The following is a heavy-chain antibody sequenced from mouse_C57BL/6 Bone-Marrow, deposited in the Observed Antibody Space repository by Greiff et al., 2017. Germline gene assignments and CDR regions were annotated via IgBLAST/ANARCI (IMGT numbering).Heavy chain of an antibody. Sequence: HVQLQPSWAELVKPGASVKMSCKASFYTFTTYPLEWMKQNHGNILAWIGTFHPYYDDTKYNEKFKGKATLTVEKSSNTVYLELSRLTSDDSAVYYCARSSTFFYYFDYWGQGTTLTVSS. J-gene: IGHJ2*01. CDR1: FYTFTTYP. CDR3: ARSSTFFYYFDY. D-gene: IGHD5-1*01. V-gene: IGHV1-47*01. CDR2: FHPYYDDT.